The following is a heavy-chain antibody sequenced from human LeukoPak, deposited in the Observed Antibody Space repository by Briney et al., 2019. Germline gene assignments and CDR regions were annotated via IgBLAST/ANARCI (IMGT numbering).Heavy chain of an antibody. CDR3: ARRQGAYDDNSRYHFDY. CDR2: INPNSGGT. V-gene: IGHV1-2*02. CDR1: GCSLNQYY. Sequence: ASVKVSCQPCGCSLNQYYMHGLGQAPGQGLEWMGWINPNSGGTNYAQKFQGRVTMTRDTSVSTAYMELRSSRSDDTAVYYCARRQGAYDDNSRYHFDYWGQGTLVTVSS. J-gene: IGHJ4*02. D-gene: IGHD4-11*01.